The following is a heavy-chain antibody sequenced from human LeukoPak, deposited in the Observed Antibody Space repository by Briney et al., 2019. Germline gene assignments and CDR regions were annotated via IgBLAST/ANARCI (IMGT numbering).Heavy chain of an antibody. CDR3: ARGEGYCSSTSCYARWFDP. CDR2: INHSGST. J-gene: IGHJ5*02. V-gene: IGHV4-34*01. Sequence: PSETLSLTCAVYGGSVSGYYWSWIRQPPGKGLEWIGEINHSGSTNYNPSLKSRVTISVDTSKNQFSLKLSSVTAADTAVYYCARGEGYCSSTSCYARWFDPWGQGTLVTVSS. CDR1: GGSVSGYY. D-gene: IGHD2-2*01.